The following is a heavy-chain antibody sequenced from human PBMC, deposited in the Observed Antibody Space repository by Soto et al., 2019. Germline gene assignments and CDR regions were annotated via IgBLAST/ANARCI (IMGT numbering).Heavy chain of an antibody. J-gene: IGHJ5*02. CDR2: IYYSGST. CDR3: ARLNRGNWFDP. D-gene: IGHD3-16*01. V-gene: IGHV4-59*08. CDR1: GGSISSYY. Sequence: SETLSLTCTVSGGSISSYYWSWIRQPPGKGLEWIGYIYYSGSTNYNPSLKSRVTISVDTSKNQFSLKLSSVTAADTAVYYCARLNRGNWFDPWGQGTLVTVSS.